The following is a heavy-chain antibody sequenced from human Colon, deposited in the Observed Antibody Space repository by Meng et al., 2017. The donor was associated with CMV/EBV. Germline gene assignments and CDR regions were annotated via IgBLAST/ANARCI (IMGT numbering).Heavy chain of an antibody. D-gene: IGHD5-24*01. V-gene: IGHV1-2*06. CDR3: ARSREMASTKFDY. Sequence: KASGYTFTAYYLHWVRQAPGQGLEWMGRINPISGFASYAQKFQGRVTLTRDTSISTAYMELSRLTSDDTAVYYCARSREMASTKFDYWGQGNLVTVSS. CDR1: GYTFTAYY. J-gene: IGHJ4*02. CDR2: INPISGFA.